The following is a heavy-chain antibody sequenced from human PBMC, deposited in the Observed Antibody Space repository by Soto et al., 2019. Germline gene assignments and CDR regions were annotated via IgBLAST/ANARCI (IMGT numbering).Heavy chain of an antibody. CDR1: GFTFSDHY. Sequence: EVRLVESGGGLVQPGGSLRLSCAASGFTFSDHYMDWVRQARGKGLEWVGRSKNKADSYTTEYAASVKGRFTISRDGSKNSLFLQMNSLKTEDTAVYYCTVWGSGNDFGAAWGQGILVTVSS. CDR2: SKNKADSYTT. CDR3: TVWGSGNDFGAA. V-gene: IGHV3-72*01. D-gene: IGHD3-10*01. J-gene: IGHJ4*02.